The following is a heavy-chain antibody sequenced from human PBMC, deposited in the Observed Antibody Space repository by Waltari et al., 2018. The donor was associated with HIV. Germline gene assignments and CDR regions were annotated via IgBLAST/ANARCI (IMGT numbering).Heavy chain of an antibody. Sequence: QVQLVESGGGVVQPGRSLRLSCAASGFTFSTSGMHGVRQAPGKGLEWVAGIWYDGSNKYYADSVKGRLTISRDNSKNTVYLQINRLRAEDTAVYYCAREGHYYGSGRFGGDYWGQGTLVTVSS. CDR2: IWYDGSNK. J-gene: IGHJ4*02. D-gene: IGHD3-10*01. CDR1: GFTFSTSG. V-gene: IGHV3-33*01. CDR3: AREGHYYGSGRFGGDY.